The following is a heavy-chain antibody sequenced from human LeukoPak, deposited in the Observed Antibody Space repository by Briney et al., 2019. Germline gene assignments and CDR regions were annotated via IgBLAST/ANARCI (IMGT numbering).Heavy chain of an antibody. CDR1: GGSFSGYY. CDR2: INHRGST. CDR3: ARGEGPSGGSLTFDY. Sequence: CAVYGGSFSGYYWRWIRQPPGKGREWIGEINHRGSTNYNPSLKSRVTISVDTSKNQFSLKLSSVTAADTAVYYCARGEGPSGGSLTFDYWGQGTLVTVSS. V-gene: IGHV4-34*01. D-gene: IGHD2-15*01. J-gene: IGHJ4*02.